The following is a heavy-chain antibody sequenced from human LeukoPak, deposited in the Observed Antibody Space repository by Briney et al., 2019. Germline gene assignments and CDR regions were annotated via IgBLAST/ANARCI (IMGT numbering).Heavy chain of an antibody. CDR2: IIPIFGTA. D-gene: IGHD6-19*01. V-gene: IGHV1-69*13. Sequence: SVKVSCKASGGTFSSYAISWVRQAPGQGLEWMGGIIPIFGTANYAQKFQGRVTITADESTSTAYMELSSLRSEDTAVYYCAKPPASAVAGTKSWFDPWGQGTLVTVSS. CDR1: GGTFSSYA. J-gene: IGHJ5*02. CDR3: AKPPASAVAGTKSWFDP.